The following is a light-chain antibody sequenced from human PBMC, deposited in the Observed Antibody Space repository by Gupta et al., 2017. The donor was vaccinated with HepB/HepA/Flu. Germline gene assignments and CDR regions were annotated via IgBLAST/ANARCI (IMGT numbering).Light chain of an antibody. CDR3: SSYTSSSTLV. CDR2: EVS. J-gene: IGLJ2*01. Sequence: CAVTSSDVGSNNRVSWYQQPPGTAPKLMIYEVSNRPSGVPDRFSGSKSGHTASLTISGLQTEDEADYYCSSYTSSSTLVFGGGTKLTVL. CDR1: SSDVGSNNR. V-gene: IGLV2-18*02.